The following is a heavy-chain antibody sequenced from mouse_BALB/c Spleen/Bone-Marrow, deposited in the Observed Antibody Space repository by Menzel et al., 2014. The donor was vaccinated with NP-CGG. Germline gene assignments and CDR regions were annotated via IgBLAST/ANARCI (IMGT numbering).Heavy chain of an antibody. D-gene: IGHD1-2*01. J-gene: IGHJ4*01. CDR2: ISNGGGST. V-gene: IGHV5-12*02. CDR1: GFTFSDYY. Sequence: EVQRVESGGGLVQPGGSLKLSCATSGFTFSDYYMYWVRQTPEKRLEWVAYISNGGGSTYYPDTVKGRFTISRDNAKNTLYLQMSRLKSEDTAMYYCARGGDSSLRLRSMDYWGQGTSVTVSS. CDR3: ARGGDSSLRLRSMDY.